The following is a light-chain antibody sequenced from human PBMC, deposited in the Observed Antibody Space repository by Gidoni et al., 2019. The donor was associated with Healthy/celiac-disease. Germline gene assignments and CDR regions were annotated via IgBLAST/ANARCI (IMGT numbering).Light chain of an antibody. V-gene: IGKV3-20*01. CDR3: QQYGSSPPVT. CDR2: GAS. J-gene: IGKJ2*01. CDR1: QSGSSSY. Sequence: EIVLTQSPGTLSLSPGERATLPCRASQSGSSSYLAWYQQKPGQAPRLLSYGASSRATGIPDRFSGSGSGTDFTLTISRLEPEDFAVYYCQQYGSSPPVTFXXXTKLEIK.